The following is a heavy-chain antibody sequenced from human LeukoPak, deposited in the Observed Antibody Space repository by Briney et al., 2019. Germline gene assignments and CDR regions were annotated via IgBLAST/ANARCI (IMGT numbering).Heavy chain of an antibody. Sequence: GGSLRLSCAASGFTSSSYDMHWVRQAPGRGLEWVSAIGIAGDTYYPDSVKGRFTISRENAKNSVYLQMNSLKDGDTAVYYCIRGGIQVSGIDAFDIWGQGTMVTVSS. J-gene: IGHJ3*02. CDR3: IRGGIQVSGIDAFDI. CDR1: GFTSSSYD. V-gene: IGHV3-13*01. D-gene: IGHD5/OR15-5a*01. CDR2: IGIAGDT.